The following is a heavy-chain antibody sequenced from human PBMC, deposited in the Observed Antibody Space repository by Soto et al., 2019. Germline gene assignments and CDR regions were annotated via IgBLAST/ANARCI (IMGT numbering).Heavy chain of an antibody. CDR3: SGLGYSISAKRFDP. Sequence: QVQLVQSGAEVKKPGASVKVSCKASGYTFTSYDINWVRQATGQGLEWMGWMNSNSGNTGYAQKFQGRVTMTTNTSISTAYMGLLSLRSEDTAVLYCSGLGYSISAKRFDPWGQGTLVTVSS. CDR1: GYTFTSYD. V-gene: IGHV1-8*01. D-gene: IGHD6-6*01. CDR2: MNSNSGNT. J-gene: IGHJ5*02.